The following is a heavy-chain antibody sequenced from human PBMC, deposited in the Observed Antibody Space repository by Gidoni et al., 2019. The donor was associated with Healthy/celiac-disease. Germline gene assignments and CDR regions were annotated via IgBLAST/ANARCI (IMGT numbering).Heavy chain of an antibody. D-gene: IGHD2-15*01. CDR2: IYYSGST. Sequence: QVQLQESGPGLVKPSQTLSLTCTVSGGSISSGGYYWSWIRQHPGKGLKWIGYIYYSGSTYYNPSLKSRVTISVDTSKNQFSLKLSSVTAADTAVYYCARSGSKVVVAATYAFDIWGQGSMVTVSS. V-gene: IGHV4-31*03. J-gene: IGHJ3*02. CDR3: ARSGSKVVVAATYAFDI. CDR1: GGSISSGGYY.